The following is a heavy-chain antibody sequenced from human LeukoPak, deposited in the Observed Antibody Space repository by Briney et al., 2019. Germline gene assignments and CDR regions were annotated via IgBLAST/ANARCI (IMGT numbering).Heavy chain of an antibody. D-gene: IGHD4-17*01. V-gene: IGHV3-48*02. CDR1: GFTFSSYS. Sequence: GGSLRLSCAASGFTFSSYSMNWVRQAPGKGLEWVSYISSSSSTIYSADSVKGRFTISRDNAKNSLYLQMNSLRDENTAVYYCARGGYPRVTLMTTVTTWRAFDIWGQGTMVTVSS. CDR3: ARGGYPRVTLMTTVTTWRAFDI. J-gene: IGHJ3*02. CDR2: ISSSSSTI.